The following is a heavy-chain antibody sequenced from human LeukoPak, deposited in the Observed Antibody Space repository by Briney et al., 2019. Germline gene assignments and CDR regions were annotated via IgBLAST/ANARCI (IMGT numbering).Heavy chain of an antibody. D-gene: IGHD6-19*01. CDR2: IYYSGTT. CDR1: GGSNSSYY. Sequence: SETLSLTXTVSGGSNSSYYWSWIRQPPGKGLEWIGYIYYSGTTNYNPSLKSRVTISVATSKNQFSLNLSSVTAADTAVYYCARGGGGEYSSGWYDYWGQGTLVTVSS. J-gene: IGHJ4*02. V-gene: IGHV4-59*01. CDR3: ARGGGGEYSSGWYDY.